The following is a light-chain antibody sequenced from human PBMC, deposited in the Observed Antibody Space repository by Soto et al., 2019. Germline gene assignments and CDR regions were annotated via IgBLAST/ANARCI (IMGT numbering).Light chain of an antibody. CDR2: GAS. CDR1: QSVRSN. Sequence: EIVMTQSPATLSVSPGERATLSCRASQSVRSNLAWYQQKPGQAPRLLIYGASNRATGIPGRFSGSGSGTEFTLTISSLQFEDFAVYYCQQDNNWPPERTFGQGTKVEIK. J-gene: IGKJ1*01. CDR3: QQDNNWPPERT. V-gene: IGKV3-15*01.